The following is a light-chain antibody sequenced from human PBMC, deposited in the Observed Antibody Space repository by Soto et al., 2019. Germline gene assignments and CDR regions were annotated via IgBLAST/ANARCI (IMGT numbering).Light chain of an antibody. CDR2: KAS. V-gene: IGKV1-5*03. Sequence: KITKTPSTLSGSEGDRVTITCRASQTISSWLAWYQQKPGKAPRLLIYKASTLKSGVPSRFSGSGSGTEFTLTISSLQPDDFATYYCQHYNSYSDAFGQGTKVDNK. CDR3: QHYNSYSDA. CDR1: QTISSW. J-gene: IGKJ1*01.